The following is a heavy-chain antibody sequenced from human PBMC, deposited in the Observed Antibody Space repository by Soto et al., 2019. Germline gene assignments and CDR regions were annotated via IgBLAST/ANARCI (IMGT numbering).Heavy chain of an antibody. CDR1: GFTFSSYG. Sequence: GGSLRLSCAASGFTFSSYGMHWVRQAPGKGLEWVAVISYDGSNKYYADSVKGRFTISRDNSKNTLYLQMNSLRAEDTAVYYCAKSGEIVVVVAATPPNYWGQGTLVTVSS. D-gene: IGHD2-15*01. CDR3: AKSGEIVVVVAATPPNY. J-gene: IGHJ4*02. V-gene: IGHV3-30*18. CDR2: ISYDGSNK.